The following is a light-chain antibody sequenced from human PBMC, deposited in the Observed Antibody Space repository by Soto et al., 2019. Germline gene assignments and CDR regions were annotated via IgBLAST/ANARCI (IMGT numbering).Light chain of an antibody. CDR1: QSIGSW. CDR3: QQYDRDPFT. Sequence: DIPMTQSPSTLSASVGDRVTITCRASQSIGSWLAWYLQKPGKAPELLIYKASNLERGVPTRFSGSGSGTEFTLTIDSLQPDDFAIYYCQQYDRDPFTFGPGTKVDFK. J-gene: IGKJ3*01. V-gene: IGKV1-5*03. CDR2: KAS.